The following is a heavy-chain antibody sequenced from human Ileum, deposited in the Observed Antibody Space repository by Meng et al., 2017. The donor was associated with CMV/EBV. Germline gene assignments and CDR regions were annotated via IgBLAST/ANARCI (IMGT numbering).Heavy chain of an antibody. D-gene: IGHD6-13*01. Sequence: QLQPSGTGLVKTSHTLLLPCAISGDSVSSTTVTWNWIRQSPSRGLEWLGRTYYRSKWFNDYALSVRGRITINPDISKNQLSLQLNSVTPEDTAVYYCVRLTGNSWLDYWGRGTLVTVSS. J-gene: IGHJ4*02. CDR1: GDSVSSTTVT. CDR3: VRLTGNSWLDY. CDR2: TYYRSKWFN. V-gene: IGHV6-1*01.